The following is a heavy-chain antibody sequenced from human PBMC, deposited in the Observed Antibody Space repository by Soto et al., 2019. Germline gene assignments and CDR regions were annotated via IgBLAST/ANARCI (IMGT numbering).Heavy chain of an antibody. Sequence: EVQLVQSGEEVKKPGESLKISCKGSGYRFTNNWIGWVRQMPGKGLEWMGSIFPGDSDTRYSPSFQGQVTSSVDKSISTAYLQWRSLKATDTAIYYCGRRSLGYYGMDVWRQGTTVNVSS. J-gene: IGHJ6*01. CDR2: IFPGDSDT. V-gene: IGHV5-51*03. CDR3: GRRSLGYYGMDV. CDR1: GYRFTNNW.